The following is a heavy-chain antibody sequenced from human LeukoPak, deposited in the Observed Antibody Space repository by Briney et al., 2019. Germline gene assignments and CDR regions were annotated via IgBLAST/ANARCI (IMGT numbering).Heavy chain of an antibody. CDR2: IYYSGST. J-gene: IGHJ4*02. CDR3: ARGGVTIFGVVINEEYYFDY. Sequence: SETLSLTCTVSGGSISSGGYYWSWIRQHPGKGLEWIGYIYYSGSTYYNPSLKSRVAMSVDTSKNQFSLNLRSVTAADTAVYYCARGGVTIFGVVINEEYYFDYWGQGPLVTVSS. CDR1: GGSISSGGYY. V-gene: IGHV4-31*03. D-gene: IGHD3-3*01.